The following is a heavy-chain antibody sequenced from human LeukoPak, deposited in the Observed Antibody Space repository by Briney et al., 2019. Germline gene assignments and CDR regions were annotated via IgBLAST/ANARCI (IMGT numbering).Heavy chain of an antibody. J-gene: IGHJ4*02. V-gene: IGHV3-7*01. CDR3: ARRRVVPAAPFDY. CDR2: IKQDGSDK. Sequence: GESLRLSCAASGFTFTTYWMTWVRQAPGKGLEWVANIKQDGSDKYYVDSVKGRFTISRDNAKNSLYLQMNSLRAEDTAVYYCARRRVVPAAPFDYWGQGTLVTVSS. CDR1: GFTFTTYW. D-gene: IGHD2-2*01.